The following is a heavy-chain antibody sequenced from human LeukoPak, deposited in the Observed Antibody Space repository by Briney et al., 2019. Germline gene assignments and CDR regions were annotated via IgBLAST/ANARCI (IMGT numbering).Heavy chain of an antibody. J-gene: IGHJ4*02. CDR1: GFTVSSNH. CDR3: AALSGVGVKIGFDF. D-gene: IGHD1-26*01. Sequence: GGSLRLSCAASGFTVSSNHMNWVRQAPGKGLEWVSIIYYGGNTFYADSVKGRFTISRDNSKNTLYLQINSLRAEDTAVYYCAALSGVGVKIGFDFWGQGVLVVVSS. V-gene: IGHV3-66*01. CDR2: IYYGGNT.